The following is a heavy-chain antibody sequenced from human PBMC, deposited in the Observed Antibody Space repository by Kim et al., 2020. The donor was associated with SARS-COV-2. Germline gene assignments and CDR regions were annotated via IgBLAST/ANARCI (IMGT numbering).Heavy chain of an antibody. V-gene: IGHV4-31*02. Sequence: PSLKRRVTISGDTAKNQFSLKLSAVTAADTAVYYCARGRQKRNPYYFDYWGQGTLVTVSS. J-gene: IGHJ4*02. CDR3: ARGRQKRNPYYFDY.